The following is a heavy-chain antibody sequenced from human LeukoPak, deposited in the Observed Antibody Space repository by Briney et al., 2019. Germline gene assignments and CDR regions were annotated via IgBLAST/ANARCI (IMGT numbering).Heavy chain of an antibody. V-gene: IGHV5-51*01. CDR2: IYPGDSDT. CDR3: ARHLYPTWSERRFDP. J-gene: IGHJ5*02. CDR1: GYSFASSW. Sequence: GGSLKISCTASGYSFASSWIAWVRQMPGKGLEWMGIIYPGDSDTRYSPSFQGQVTMSADKSITTAYLQWSSLKASDTAMYYCARHLYPTWSERRFDPWGQGTLVTVSS. D-gene: IGHD1-1*01.